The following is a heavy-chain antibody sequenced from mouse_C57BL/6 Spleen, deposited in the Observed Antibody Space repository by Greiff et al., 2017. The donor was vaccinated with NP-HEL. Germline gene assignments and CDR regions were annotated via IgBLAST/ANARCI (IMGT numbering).Heavy chain of an antibody. J-gene: IGHJ2*01. V-gene: IGHV1-80*01. CDR1: GYAFSSYW. CDR3: ARLGITTVGDY. Sequence: VQLVESGAELVKPGASVKISCKASGYAFSSYWMNWVKQRPGKGLEWIGQIYPGDGDTNYNGKFKGKATLTADKSSSTAYMQLSSLTSEDSAVYFCARLGITTVGDYWGQGTTLTVSS. D-gene: IGHD1-1*01. CDR2: IYPGDGDT.